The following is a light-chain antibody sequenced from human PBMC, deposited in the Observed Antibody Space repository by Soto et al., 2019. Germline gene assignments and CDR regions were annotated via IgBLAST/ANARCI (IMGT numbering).Light chain of an antibody. CDR1: ETVATSS. J-gene: IGKJ4*01. V-gene: IGKV3-20*01. Sequence: EIVLTQSPGTLSLSPGETATLSCRASETVATSSLGWYQQKPGRAPSLLIYSASRRARGIPDRFSASGFATEFTLTISRLEPEDFAVYYCHQYGSSPLTFGGGTKVES. CDR2: SAS. CDR3: HQYGSSPLT.